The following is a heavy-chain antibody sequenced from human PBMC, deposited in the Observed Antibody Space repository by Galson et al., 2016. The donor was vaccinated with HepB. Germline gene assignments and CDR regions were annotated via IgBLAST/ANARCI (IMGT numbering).Heavy chain of an antibody. J-gene: IGHJ4*02. D-gene: IGHD3-9*01. V-gene: IGHV3-21*01. CDR1: GFTFSSYS. Sequence: SLRLSCAASGFTFSSYSLNWVRQAPGKGLEWVASIRSTHYISYADSVKGRFTISRDNAKNSLYLQMNSLRAEDTAVYYCARDDYEIFTGYPGLFDYWGQGTLVTVSA. CDR3: ARDDYEIFTGYPGLFDY. CDR2: IRSTHYI.